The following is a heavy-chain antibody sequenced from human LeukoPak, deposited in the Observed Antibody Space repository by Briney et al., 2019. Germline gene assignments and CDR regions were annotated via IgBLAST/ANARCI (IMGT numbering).Heavy chain of an antibody. CDR3: ARALPLGYSYGQTDY. D-gene: IGHD5-18*01. V-gene: IGHV1-46*01. CDR1: GYSFTSYW. Sequence: GESLKISCKGSGYSFTSYWIGWVRQMPGKGLEWMGIINPSGGSTSYAQKFQGRVTMTRDTSTSTVYMELSSLRSEDTAVYYCARALPLGYSYGQTDYWGQGTLVTVSS. CDR2: INPSGGST. J-gene: IGHJ4*02.